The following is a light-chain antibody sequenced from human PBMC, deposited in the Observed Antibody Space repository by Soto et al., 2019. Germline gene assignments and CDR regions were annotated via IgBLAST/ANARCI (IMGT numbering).Light chain of an antibody. J-gene: IGKJ5*01. Sequence: DIQMTQSPSTLSASVGDRVIITCRASQSISSWLAWYQQKPGKAPKLLIYKASSLESGVPSRFSGSGSGTDFTLTISRVEPEDFAVYYCQHYGRSPQKVTFGQGTRLEIK. CDR3: QHYGRSPQKVT. V-gene: IGKV1-5*03. CDR1: QSISSW. CDR2: KAS.